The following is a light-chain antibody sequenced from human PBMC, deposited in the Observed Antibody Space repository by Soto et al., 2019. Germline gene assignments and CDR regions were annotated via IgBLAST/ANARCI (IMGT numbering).Light chain of an antibody. Sequence: DIQMTQSPSSVSASVGDRVTITCRASQDIASRLAWYQQRPGKAPKLLIYTASSLQSGVPSRFSGGGYGTDFTLTINSLQPEDFATYYCQQGNSPPLTFGGWTKVEIK. CDR2: TAS. CDR1: QDIASR. J-gene: IGKJ4*01. CDR3: QQGNSPPLT. V-gene: IGKV1D-12*01.